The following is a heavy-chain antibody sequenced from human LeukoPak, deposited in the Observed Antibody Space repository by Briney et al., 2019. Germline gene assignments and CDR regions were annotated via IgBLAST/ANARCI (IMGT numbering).Heavy chain of an antibody. CDR3: ARTMVRGYYYYYYYMDV. D-gene: IGHD3-10*01. V-gene: IGHV1-18*01. CDR1: GYTFTSYG. CDR2: ISAYNGNT. Sequence: ASVKVSCKASGYTFTSYGISWVRQAPGQGLEWMGWISAYNGNTNYAQKLQGRVTMTTDTSTSTAYMELRSLRSDDTAVYYCARTMVRGYYYYYYYMDVWGKGTTVTVSS. J-gene: IGHJ6*03.